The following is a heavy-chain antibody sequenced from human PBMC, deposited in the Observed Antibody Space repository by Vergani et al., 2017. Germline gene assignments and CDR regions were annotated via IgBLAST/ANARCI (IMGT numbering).Heavy chain of an antibody. CDR2: IYYSGST. V-gene: IGHV4-59*01. Sequence: QVQLQESGPGLVKPSETLSLTCTVSGGSISSYYWSWIRQPPGKGLEWIGYIYYSGSTNYNPSLKSRVTISVDTSKNQFSLKLSSVTAADTAVYYCAREGDYYGSGSYYNYYGMDVWGQGTTVTVSS. J-gene: IGHJ6*02. CDR3: AREGDYYGSGSYYNYYGMDV. D-gene: IGHD3-10*01. CDR1: GGSISSYY.